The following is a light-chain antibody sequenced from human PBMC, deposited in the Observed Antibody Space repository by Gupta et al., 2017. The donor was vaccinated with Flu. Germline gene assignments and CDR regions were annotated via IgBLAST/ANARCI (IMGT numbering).Light chain of an antibody. Sequence: DIQMTQSPYTLSASVGDRVTITCRASQSISSWLAWYQQKPGKAPKLLIYKASSLESGVPSRFSGSGSGTKFTLTISSLQPYDFATYYCQQYNSYSRTFGQGTKVEIK. J-gene: IGKJ1*01. CDR3: QQYNSYSRT. CDR2: KAS. V-gene: IGKV1-5*03. CDR1: QSISSW.